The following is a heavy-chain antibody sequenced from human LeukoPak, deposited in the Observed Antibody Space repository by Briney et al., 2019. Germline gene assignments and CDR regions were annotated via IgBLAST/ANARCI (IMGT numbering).Heavy chain of an antibody. Sequence: PGGSLRLSCAASGFTFSSYGMHWVRQAPGKGLEWVAVIWYDGGNKYYADSVKGRFTISRDNSKNTLYLQMNSLRAEDTAVYYCAKVSDSDFDWLPNWFDPWGQGTLVTVSS. CDR1: GFTFSSYG. V-gene: IGHV3-33*06. J-gene: IGHJ5*02. D-gene: IGHD3-9*01. CDR3: AKVSDSDFDWLPNWFDP. CDR2: IWYDGGNK.